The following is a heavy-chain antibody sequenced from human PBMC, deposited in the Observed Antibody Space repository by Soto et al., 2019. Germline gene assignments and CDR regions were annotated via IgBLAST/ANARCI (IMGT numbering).Heavy chain of an antibody. J-gene: IGHJ4*02. V-gene: IGHV4-30-2*01. CDR2: IYHSGST. D-gene: IGHD3-22*01. CDR1: GGSISSGGYS. Sequence: SETLSLTCAVSGGSISSGGYSWSWIRQPPGKGLEWIGYIYHSGSTYYNPSLKSRVTISVDRSKNQFSLKLSSVTAADTAVYYCARTITYYYDSSGYYFDYWGQGTLVTVSS. CDR3: ARTITYYYDSSGYYFDY.